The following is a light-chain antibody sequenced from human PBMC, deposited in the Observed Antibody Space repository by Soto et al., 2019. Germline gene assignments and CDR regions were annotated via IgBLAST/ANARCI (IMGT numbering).Light chain of an antibody. CDR1: SSDVGAYKF. Sequence: QSALTQPASVSGSPGQSVTISCTGTSSDVGAYKFVSWFQHHPGKAPKVIIYEVSNRPSGVSNRFSGSKSGNTASLTISRLQAEDEADYYCCSYTTSSTDVFGTGTKVTVL. CDR2: EVS. CDR3: CSYTTSSTDV. V-gene: IGLV2-14*01. J-gene: IGLJ1*01.